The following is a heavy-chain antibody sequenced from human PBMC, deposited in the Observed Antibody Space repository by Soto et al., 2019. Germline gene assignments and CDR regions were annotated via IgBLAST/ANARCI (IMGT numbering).Heavy chain of an antibody. V-gene: IGHV1-2*04. D-gene: IGHD6-6*01. CDR1: GYTFTGYY. Sequence: ASVKVSCKASGYTFTGYYMHWVRQAPGQGLEWMGWINPNSGGTNYEQKFQGWGTMTRDTSISKASMELSRLRSDDTDVYYCAREQLVEGYYYGMDVWGQGTTVTVSS. J-gene: IGHJ6*02. CDR3: AREQLVEGYYYGMDV. CDR2: INPNSGGT.